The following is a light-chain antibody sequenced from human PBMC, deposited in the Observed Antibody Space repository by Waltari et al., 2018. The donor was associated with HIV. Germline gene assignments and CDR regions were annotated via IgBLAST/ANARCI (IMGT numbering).Light chain of an antibody. J-gene: IGKJ1*01. Sequence: DIVMTQSPDSLAVSLGERATINCKSSQSVLSNSNNKNYLAWYQQKIGQPPKLLIYWASTRESGVPDRFTGSGSGTDFTLSITSLQAEDVAVYYCHQYYTTPRTFGQGTKVEI. CDR3: HQYYTTPRT. CDR2: WAS. V-gene: IGKV4-1*01. CDR1: QSVLSNSNNKNY.